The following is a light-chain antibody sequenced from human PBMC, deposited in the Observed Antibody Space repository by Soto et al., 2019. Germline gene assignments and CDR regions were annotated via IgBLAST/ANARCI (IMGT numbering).Light chain of an antibody. CDR2: QVS. Sequence: QSALTQPASVSGSPGQSITISCTGTSSDVGGYYSVSWYQHHPGKAPKLIIYQVSNRPSGVSIRFSGSKSGNTASLTISGLQAEDEAAYFCCSYTRSTSFYVFGTGTKVTVL. CDR1: SSDVGGYYS. V-gene: IGLV2-14*01. CDR3: CSYTRSTSFYV. J-gene: IGLJ1*01.